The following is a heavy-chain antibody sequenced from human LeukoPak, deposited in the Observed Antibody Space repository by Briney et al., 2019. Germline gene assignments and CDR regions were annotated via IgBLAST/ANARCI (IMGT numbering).Heavy chain of an antibody. V-gene: IGHV4-59*08. Sequence: PSETLSLTCTVSGGSISSYYWIWIRRPPGKGLEWIGDIFYSGKTNYNPSLKSRITISVDTSNNQFSLKLSSVTAADTAVYYCARAAAAGIRGWFDPWGQGTLVTVSS. CDR2: IFYSGKT. CDR1: GGSISSYY. CDR3: ARAAAAGIRGWFDP. D-gene: IGHD6-13*01. J-gene: IGHJ5*02.